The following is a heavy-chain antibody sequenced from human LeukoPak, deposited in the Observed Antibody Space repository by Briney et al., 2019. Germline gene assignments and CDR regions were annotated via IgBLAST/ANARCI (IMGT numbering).Heavy chain of an antibody. D-gene: IGHD3-3*01. CDR2: LYYSGST. J-gene: IGHJ4*02. CDR3: AWFDYTNSNFDY. V-gene: IGHV4-59*01. Sequence: PSETLSLTCSVSGGSISGFYWSWIRQPPGKALEWIGNLYYSGSTNYNPSLKSRVTMSVATSKNQFSLNLTSVTAADTAVYYCAWFDYTNSNFDYWGQGTLVTVSS. CDR1: GGSISGFY.